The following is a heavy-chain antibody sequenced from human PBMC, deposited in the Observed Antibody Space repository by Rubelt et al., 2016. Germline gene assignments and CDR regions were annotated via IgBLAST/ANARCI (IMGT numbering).Heavy chain of an antibody. CDR1: GDSIIRSSHY. CDR2: IYYSGST. CDR3: SRHETLAGRPGGFDR. V-gene: IGHV4-61*05. J-gene: IGHJ5*02. Sequence: QLQLQESGPGLVKPSETLSLTCSVSGDSIIRSSHYWVWIRQPPDKQLEWIGNIYYSGSTTYNPSLKSQLTISIDTSGNQFELELGFVTGADTALYYCSRHETLAGRPGGFDRWGQGTLVTVSS.